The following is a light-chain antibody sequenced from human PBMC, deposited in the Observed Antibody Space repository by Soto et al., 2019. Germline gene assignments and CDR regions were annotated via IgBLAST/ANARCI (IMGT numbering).Light chain of an antibody. J-gene: IGKJ2*01. CDR2: WAS. Sequence: DIVMTQSPDSLAVSLGERATINCKSSQSVLYSSNNKNYLAWYHQKPVQPPKLLIYWASTRESGVPDRFSGSGSGTDFTLTISSLQAEDVAVYYCQQYYSTPSYTFGQGTKLEIK. CDR3: QQYYSTPSYT. V-gene: IGKV4-1*01. CDR1: QSVLYSSNNKNY.